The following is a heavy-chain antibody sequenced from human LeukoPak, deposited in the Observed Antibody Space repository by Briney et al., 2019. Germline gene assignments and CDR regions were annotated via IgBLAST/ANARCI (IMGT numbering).Heavy chain of an antibody. D-gene: IGHD4-23*01. CDR3: ARGRPHGNDY. CDR2: IASDGSST. CDR1: GFTFSSYS. J-gene: IGHJ4*02. Sequence: GGSLRLSCAASGFTFSSYSMNWVRQAPGKGLVWVSRIASDGSSTTYADSVKGRFSISRDNAKNTLYLQMNSLRVEDTAVYYCARGRPHGNDYWGQGTLVTVSS. V-gene: IGHV3-74*01.